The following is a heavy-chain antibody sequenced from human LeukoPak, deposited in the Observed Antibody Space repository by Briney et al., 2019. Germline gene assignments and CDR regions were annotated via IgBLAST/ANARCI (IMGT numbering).Heavy chain of an antibody. D-gene: IGHD4-23*01. CDR3: ARGRPHGNDY. CDR2: IASDGSST. CDR1: GFTFSSYS. J-gene: IGHJ4*02. Sequence: GGSLRLSCAASGFTFSSYSMNWVRQAPGKGLVWVSRIASDGSSTTYADSVKGRFSISRDNAKNTLYLQMNSLRVEDTAVYYCARGRPHGNDYWGQGTLVTVSS. V-gene: IGHV3-74*01.